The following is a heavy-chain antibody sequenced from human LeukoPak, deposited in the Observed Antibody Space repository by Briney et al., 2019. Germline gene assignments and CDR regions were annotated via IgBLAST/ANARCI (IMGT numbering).Heavy chain of an antibody. CDR3: AKDRFSSGYYDY. V-gene: IGHV3-23*01. Sequence: GGSLRLSCAASGFTFSSYAVSWVRQAPGKGLEWVSAISGSGGSTYYADSVKGRFTISRDNSKNTLYLQMNSLRAEDTAVYYCAKDRFSSGYYDYWGQGTLVTVSS. CDR1: GFTFSSYA. D-gene: IGHD3-22*01. J-gene: IGHJ4*02. CDR2: ISGSGGST.